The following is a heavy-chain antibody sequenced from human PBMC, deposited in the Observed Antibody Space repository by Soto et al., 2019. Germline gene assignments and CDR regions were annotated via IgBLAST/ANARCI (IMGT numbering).Heavy chain of an antibody. J-gene: IGHJ4*02. CDR3: ARGGYSSSSSPFDY. V-gene: IGHV4-59*01. CDR1: GGSISSYY. CDR2: IYYSGST. D-gene: IGHD6-6*01. Sequence: SETLSLTCTVSGGSISSYYWSWIRQPPGKGLEWIGYIYYSGSTNYNPSLKSRVTISVDTSKNQFSLKLSSVTAADTAVYYCARGGYSSSSSPFDYWGQGTLVTASS.